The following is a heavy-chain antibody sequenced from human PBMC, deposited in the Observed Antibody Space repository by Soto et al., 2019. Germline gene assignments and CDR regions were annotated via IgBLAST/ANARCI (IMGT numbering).Heavy chain of an antibody. V-gene: IGHV3-30*18. D-gene: IGHD3-22*01. CDR2: ISYDGSNK. CDR1: GFTFSSYG. Sequence: GGSLRLSCAASGFTFSSYGMHWVRQAPGKGLEWVAVISYDGSNKYYADSVKGRFTISRDNSKNTLYLQMNSLRAEDTAVYYCAKNRGQVVVIKVYFDYWGQGTLVTVPS. CDR3: AKNRGQVVVIKVYFDY. J-gene: IGHJ4*02.